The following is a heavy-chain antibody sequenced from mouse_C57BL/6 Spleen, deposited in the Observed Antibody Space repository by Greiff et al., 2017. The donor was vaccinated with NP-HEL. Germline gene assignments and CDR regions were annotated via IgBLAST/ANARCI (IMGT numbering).Heavy chain of an antibody. V-gene: IGHV5-4*01. CDR2: ISDGGSYT. Sequence: EVQVVESGGGLVKPGGSLKLSCAASGFTFSSYAMSWVRQTPEKRLEWVATISDGGSYTYYPDNVKGRFTISRDNAKNNLYLQMSHLKSEDTAMYYCASDRDCYGSSPWFAYWGQGTLVTVSA. D-gene: IGHD1-1*01. CDR3: ASDRDCYGSSPWFAY. CDR1: GFTFSSYA. J-gene: IGHJ3*01.